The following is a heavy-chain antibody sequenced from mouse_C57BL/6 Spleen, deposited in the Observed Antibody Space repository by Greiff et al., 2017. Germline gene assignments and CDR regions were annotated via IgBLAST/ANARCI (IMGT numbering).Heavy chain of an antibody. CDR2: IYPGDGDT. CDR3: AKREDIYYFDY. J-gene: IGHJ2*01. CDR1: GYAFSSYW. V-gene: IGHV1-80*01. Sequence: QVQLQQSGAELVKPGASVKISCKASGYAFSSYWMNWVKQRPGKGLEWIGQIYPGDGDTNYNGKIKGKATLTADKSTSTAYMQLSSLTSEDSAVYYCAKREDIYYFDYWGQGTTLTVSS.